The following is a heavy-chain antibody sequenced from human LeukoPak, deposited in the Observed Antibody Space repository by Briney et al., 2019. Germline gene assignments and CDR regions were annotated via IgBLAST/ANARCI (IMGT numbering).Heavy chain of an antibody. J-gene: IGHJ6*02. CDR1: GGTFSSYA. Sequence: SVKVSCRASGGTFSSYAISWVRQAPGQGLEWMGGIIPIFGTANYAQKFQGRVTITADESTSTAYMELSSLRSEDTAVYYCARALREQQLVPPLDYYYYYGMDVWGQGTTVTVSS. CDR3: ARALREQQLVPPLDYYYYYGMDV. D-gene: IGHD6-13*01. V-gene: IGHV1-69*13. CDR2: IIPIFGTA.